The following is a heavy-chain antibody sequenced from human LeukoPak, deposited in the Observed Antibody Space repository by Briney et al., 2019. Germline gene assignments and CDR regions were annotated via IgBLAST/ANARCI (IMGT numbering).Heavy chain of an antibody. CDR1: GYSFTNYW. J-gene: IGHJ4*02. CDR3: ARQSGSGGGNFDY. D-gene: IGHD2-15*01. Sequence: KPGESPKISCQGSGYSFTNYWIAWVRQMPGKGLEWMGIIYPGDSDTRYSPSFQGHGTISADKSISTAYLQWSSLKASDTAMYYCARQSGSGGGNFDYWGQGTLVTVSS. CDR2: IYPGDSDT. V-gene: IGHV5-51*01.